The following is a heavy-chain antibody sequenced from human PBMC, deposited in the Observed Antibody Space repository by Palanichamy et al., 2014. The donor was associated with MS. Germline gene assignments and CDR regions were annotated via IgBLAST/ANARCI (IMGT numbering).Heavy chain of an antibody. CDR1: GFTVSSNY. J-gene: IGHJ4*02. Sequence: EVQLVESGGGLIQPGGSLRLSCAASGFTVSSNYTSWVRQAPGKGLEWVSVIYSGGSTYYADSVKGRFTISTDKSKNTLYFQMNSLRAEDTAVYYCATIVGATESFDYWGQGTLVTVSS. V-gene: IGHV3-53*01. CDR2: IYSGGST. CDR3: ATIVGATESFDY. D-gene: IGHD1-26*01.